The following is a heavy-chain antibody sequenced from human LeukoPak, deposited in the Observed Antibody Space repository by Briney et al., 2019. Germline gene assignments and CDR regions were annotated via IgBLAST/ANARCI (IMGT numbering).Heavy chain of an antibody. CDR3: AKDNAYCSSLNCFFEY. Sequence: GGSLRLSCAVSGLTFSTSVMSWVRQAPGKGLGWVSTISTSGGGTYYADSVKGRFTISRDNSKNTLYLQMNSLRADDTAVYYCAKDNAYCSSLNCFFEYWGQGTLVTVSS. J-gene: IGHJ4*02. V-gene: IGHV3-23*01. CDR2: ISTSGGGT. CDR1: GLTFSTSV. D-gene: IGHD2-2*01.